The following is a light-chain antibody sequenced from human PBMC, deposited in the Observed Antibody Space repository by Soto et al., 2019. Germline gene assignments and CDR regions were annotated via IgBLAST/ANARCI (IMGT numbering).Light chain of an antibody. J-gene: IGKJ1*01. CDR1: QSISSR. Sequence: DIQMTQSPSTLSASVGDRATITCRASQSISSRLAWYQQKPGKAPKLLIYKASSLDSGVPSRFSGSGSGTEFTLTIRGRQPDDYATYYCQQYNSYPWTFGEGTKVEIK. CDR3: QQYNSYPWT. CDR2: KAS. V-gene: IGKV1-5*03.